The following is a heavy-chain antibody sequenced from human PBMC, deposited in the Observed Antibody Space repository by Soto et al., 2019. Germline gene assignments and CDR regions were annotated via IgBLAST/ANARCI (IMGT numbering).Heavy chain of an antibody. CDR1: GLHFISYS. J-gene: IGHJ4*02. CDR2: ISRVSTYI. Sequence: GGSLRLCCAASGLHFISYSMTWVRPAPGKGPEWVSSISRVSTYIYDADSVKGRFSISRDNAKNSMYLQMNSLRVEDTAVYYCARVAGVHFWTSFDSWGQGPRVTVSS. D-gene: IGHD3-3*01. CDR3: ARVAGVHFWTSFDS. V-gene: IGHV3-21*01.